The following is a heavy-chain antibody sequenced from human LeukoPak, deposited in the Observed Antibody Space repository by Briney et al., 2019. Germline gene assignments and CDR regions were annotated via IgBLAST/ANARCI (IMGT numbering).Heavy chain of an antibody. CDR2: INTDGSYI. V-gene: IGHV3-74*01. CDR3: TTFGIDWSLSY. D-gene: IGHD3-9*01. Sequence: GGSLRLSCAASGFIFSSWWMIWFRRLPGKGLVSVSHINTDGSYIRYADSVKGRFTISRDNAKNTLYLQMNSLRPEDTGVYYCTTFGIDWSLSYWGQGALVTVS. J-gene: IGHJ4*02. CDR1: GFIFSSWW.